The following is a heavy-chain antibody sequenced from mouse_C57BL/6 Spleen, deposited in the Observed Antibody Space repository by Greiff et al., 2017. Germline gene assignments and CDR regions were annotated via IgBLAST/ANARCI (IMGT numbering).Heavy chain of an antibody. CDR3: ARHDYPSFDY. CDR2: ISSGGSYT. CDR1: GFTFSSYG. V-gene: IGHV5-6*01. D-gene: IGHD2-13*01. Sequence: EVQLVESGGDLVKPGGSLKLSCAASGFTFSSYGMSWVRQTPDKRLEWVATISSGGSYTYYPDSVKGRFTISRDNAKNTLYLQMSSLKSEDTAMYYCARHDYPSFDYWGQGTTLTVSS. J-gene: IGHJ2*01.